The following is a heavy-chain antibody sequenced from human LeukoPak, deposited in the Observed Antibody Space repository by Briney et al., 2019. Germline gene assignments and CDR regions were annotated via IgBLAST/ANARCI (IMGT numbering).Heavy chain of an antibody. J-gene: IGHJ4*02. CDR3: ARPLGYCSGFNCYLLD. CDR1: GYTFTSYA. V-gene: IGHV7-4-1*02. Sequence: ASVKVSCKASGYTFTSYAINWVRQAPGQGLEWVGWINTDTGNPTYAHGFTGRFVFSLDTSVSTAYLQISSLKAEDTAVYYCARPLGYCSGFNCYLLDWGQGTLVTVSS. CDR2: INTDTGNP. D-gene: IGHD2-15*01.